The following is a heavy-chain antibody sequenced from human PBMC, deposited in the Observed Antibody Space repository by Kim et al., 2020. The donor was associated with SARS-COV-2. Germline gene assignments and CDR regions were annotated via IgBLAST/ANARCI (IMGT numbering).Heavy chain of an antibody. CDR1: GFTFSSYA. Sequence: GGSLRLSCAASGFTFSSYAMSWVRQAPGKGLEWVSAISGSGGSTYYADSVKGRFTISRDNSKNTLYLQMNSLRAEDTAVYYCAKEPGYCSSTSCLSTYYYGMDVWGQGTTVTVSS. V-gene: IGHV3-23*01. J-gene: IGHJ6*02. CDR2: ISGSGGST. CDR3: AKEPGYCSSTSCLSTYYYGMDV. D-gene: IGHD2-2*01.